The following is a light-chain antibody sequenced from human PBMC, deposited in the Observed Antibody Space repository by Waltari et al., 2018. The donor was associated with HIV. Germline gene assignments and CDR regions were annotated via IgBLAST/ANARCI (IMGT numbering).Light chain of an antibody. Sequence: EIVLTQSLDTLSLSPGERATLSCRASQSDTIDFLAWYQQRRGQAPRLLISGASNRATGIPDRFSGSRSGTDFTLTISRLEPEDFAVYYCQKYDTSPEVTFGGGTKVVIK. V-gene: IGKV3-20*01. J-gene: IGKJ4*01. CDR3: QKYDTSPEVT. CDR2: GAS. CDR1: QSDTIDF.